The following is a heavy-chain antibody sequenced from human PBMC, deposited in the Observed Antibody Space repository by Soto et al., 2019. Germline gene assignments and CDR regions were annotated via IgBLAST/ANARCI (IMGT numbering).Heavy chain of an antibody. CDR1: GYTFTSYD. CDR3: ARFGGNLYGMDV. D-gene: IGHD2-15*01. Sequence: RASVKVSCKASGYTFTSYDINWVRQATGQGLEWMGWMNPNSGNTGYAQKFQGRVTMTRNTSISTAYMELSSLRSEDTAVYYCARFGGNLYGMDVWGQGTTVTVSS. CDR2: MNPNSGNT. J-gene: IGHJ6*02. V-gene: IGHV1-8*01.